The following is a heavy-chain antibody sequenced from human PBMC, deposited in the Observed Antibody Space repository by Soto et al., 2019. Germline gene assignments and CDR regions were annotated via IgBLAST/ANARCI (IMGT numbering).Heavy chain of an antibody. V-gene: IGHV4-39*01. CDR1: GDSISSTSYF. CDR3: ARHYNSAWYFQH. CDR2: LYYSGPS. D-gene: IGHD6-19*01. Sequence: QLQLQESGPGVVKPSETLSLTCTVSGDSISSTSYFWGWIRLPPGKGLEWIGSLYYSGPSYFNPSHRCRVTVAVDTSKNQFSLHLSSVTAADTAVYYCARHYNSAWYFQHWGQGTLVTVS. J-gene: IGHJ1*01.